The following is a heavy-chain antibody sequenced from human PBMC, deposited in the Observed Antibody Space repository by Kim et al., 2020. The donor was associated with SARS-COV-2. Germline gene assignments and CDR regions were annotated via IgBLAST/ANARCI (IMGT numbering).Heavy chain of an antibody. V-gene: IGHV3-21*01. CDR3: SRVLPTVLYDYYYDMEV. J-gene: IGHJ6*01. Sequence: GGSLRLSCAASGFTFSTHSMNWVRQAPGKGLEWVASISSSSSYIYYADAVKGRFTISREKANNTLYLQMNSLRAEDTAVYYCSRVLPTVLYDYYYDMEV. CDR2: ISSSSSYI. CDR1: GFTFSTHS. D-gene: IGHD2-2*01.